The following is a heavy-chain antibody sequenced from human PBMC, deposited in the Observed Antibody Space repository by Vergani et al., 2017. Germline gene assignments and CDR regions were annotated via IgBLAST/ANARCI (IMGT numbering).Heavy chain of an antibody. D-gene: IGHD3-10*01. J-gene: IGHJ4*02. V-gene: IGHV1-24*01. CDR1: GYTLTELS. Sequence: QVQLVQSGAEEKKTGASVKVSCTVSGYTLTELSMHWVRQAPGKGLEWMGGFDPEDGETIYAQKFQGRVTMTEETSTDTAYMELSSLRSEDTAVYYCATDGSGSFQFAGWGQGTLVTVSS. CDR2: FDPEDGET. CDR3: ATDGSGSFQFAG.